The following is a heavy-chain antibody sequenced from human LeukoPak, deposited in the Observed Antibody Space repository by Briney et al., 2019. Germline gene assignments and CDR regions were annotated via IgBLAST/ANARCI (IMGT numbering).Heavy chain of an antibody. CDR3: ARDPPAKNYYDSSGYRPNFDY. CDR2: INPNSGGT. D-gene: IGHD3-22*01. CDR1: GYTFTSYY. V-gene: IGHV1-2*06. Sequence: ASVKVSCKASGYTFTSYYMHWVRQAPGQGLEWMGRINPNSGGTNYAQKFQGRVTMTRDTSISTAYMELSRLRSDDTAVYYCARDPPAKNYYDSSGYRPNFDYWGQGTLVTVSS. J-gene: IGHJ4*02.